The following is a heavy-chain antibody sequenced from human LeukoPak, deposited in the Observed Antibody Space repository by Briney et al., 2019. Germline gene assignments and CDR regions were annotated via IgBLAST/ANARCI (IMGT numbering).Heavy chain of an antibody. CDR2: INPSGGST. V-gene: IGHV1-46*01. CDR1: GYTFTSYY. CDR3: ARDQGGYYDSNAFDI. D-gene: IGHD3-22*01. Sequence: ASVKVSCKASGYTFTSYYMHWVRQAPGQGLEWMGIINPSGGSTSYAQKFQGSVTMTRDTSTSTVYMELSSLRSEDTAVYYCARDQGGYYDSNAFDIWGQGTMVTVSS. J-gene: IGHJ3*02.